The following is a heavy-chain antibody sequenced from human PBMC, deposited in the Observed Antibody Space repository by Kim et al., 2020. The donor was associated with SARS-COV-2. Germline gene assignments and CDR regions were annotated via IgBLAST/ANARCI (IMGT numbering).Heavy chain of an antibody. V-gene: IGHV3-74*01. J-gene: IGHJ2*01. CDR3: ASDGGFTKNHCYFDL. CDR2: ITDTGRTQ. Sequence: GGSLRLSCAASGFNFRNYFMNWVRQAPGKGPVWISRITDTGRTQSYADSVKGRITTSRTNTNNKVVLEMTSQRAEDTAIYVCASDGGFTKNHCYFDLWGRGTLVTVSS. CDR1: GFNFRNYF. D-gene: IGHD2-2*01.